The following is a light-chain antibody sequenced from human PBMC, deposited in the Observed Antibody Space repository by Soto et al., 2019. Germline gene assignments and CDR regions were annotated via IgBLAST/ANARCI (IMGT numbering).Light chain of an antibody. V-gene: IGKV3-15*01. J-gene: IGKJ2*01. CDR3: QQYNNWPYT. Sequence: EVVMTQSPATLSVSPGERATLSCRASQSVSSNLAWYQQKPGQAPRLLIYDASTRATGIPARFSGSGSGTEFTLTISSLQSEDFAVYYCQQYNNWPYTYGQGTNPEIK. CDR2: DAS. CDR1: QSVSSN.